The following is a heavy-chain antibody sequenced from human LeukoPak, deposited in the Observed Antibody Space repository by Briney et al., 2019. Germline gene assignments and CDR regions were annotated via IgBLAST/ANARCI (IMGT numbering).Heavy chain of an antibody. CDR2: ISPSGRTM. D-gene: IGHD1-14*01. V-gene: IGHV3-48*03. J-gene: IGHJ3*02. CDR1: GFTFSSYE. CDR3: ARDLARYRAFAI. Sequence: GGSLRLSCAASGFTFSSYEMNWVRQAPGKGLEWISDISPSGRTMSYADSVKGRFTISRDNAKNSLYMQMNSLRAEDTAVYYCARDLARYRAFAIWGQGTMVTVSS.